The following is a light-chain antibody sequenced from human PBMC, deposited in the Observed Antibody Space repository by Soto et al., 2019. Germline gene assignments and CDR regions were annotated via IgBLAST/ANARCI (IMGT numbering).Light chain of an antibody. V-gene: IGKV1-5*03. CDR3: QQYNSYSGT. Sequence: DIQMTQSPSTLSASVGDRVTITCRASQRIINWLAWYQQKPGKAPKLLIYRASILESGVPSRFSGSGSGTEFTLTISSLQPDDFATYFCQQYNSYSGTFGPGTKVDIK. CDR2: RAS. CDR1: QRIINW. J-gene: IGKJ3*01.